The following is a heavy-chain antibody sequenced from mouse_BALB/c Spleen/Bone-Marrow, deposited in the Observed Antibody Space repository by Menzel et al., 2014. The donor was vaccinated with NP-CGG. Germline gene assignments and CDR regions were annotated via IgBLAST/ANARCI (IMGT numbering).Heavy chain of an antibody. J-gene: IGHJ1*01. D-gene: IGHD1-1*01. CDR3: ASYYGSTWYFDV. CDR2: INPYNGGT. CDR1: GYSFTGYT. Sequence: VQLQQPGPELVKPGASMKISCKASGYSFTGYTMNWVKQSHGKNLEWIGLINPYNGGTTYNQYFKGKATLTVDRSSSTAHMELLSLTSEDSAVYYCASYYGSTWYFDVWGAGTTVTVSS. V-gene: IGHV1-26*01.